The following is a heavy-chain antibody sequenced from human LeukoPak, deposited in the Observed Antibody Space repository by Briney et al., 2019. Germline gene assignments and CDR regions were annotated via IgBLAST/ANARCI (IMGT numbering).Heavy chain of an antibody. CDR3: GPNVGDLDLDWFDP. J-gene: IGHJ5*02. D-gene: IGHD1-26*01. Sequence: PGGSLRLSSAASGFTFTRYAMSWVPQTPGKAPEGGSTIYMSGVFTSYAHPVKGRFTISRDNAKSTVYLQMISVRADDTAIYYCGPNVGDLDLDWFDPWGQGTLVTVSS. CDR2: IYMSGVFT. V-gene: IGHV3-23*05. CDR1: GFTFTRYA.